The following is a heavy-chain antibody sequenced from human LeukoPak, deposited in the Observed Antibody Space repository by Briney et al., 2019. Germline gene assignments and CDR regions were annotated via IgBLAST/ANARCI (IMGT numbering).Heavy chain of an antibody. Sequence: PGGFLRLSCAASGFTFSGYWMHWVRHAPGKGLEWVSRVNSDGSSTDYADSVKGRFTISRDNAKSTLYLQMNSLRAEDTAVYYCVRLSSIRPFDYWGQGTLVTVSS. CDR1: GFTFSGYW. CDR3: VRLSSIRPFDY. D-gene: IGHD6-13*01. CDR2: VNSDGSST. V-gene: IGHV3-74*01. J-gene: IGHJ4*02.